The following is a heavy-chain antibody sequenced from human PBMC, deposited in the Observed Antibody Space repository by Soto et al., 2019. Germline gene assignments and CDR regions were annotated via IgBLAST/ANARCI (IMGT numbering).Heavy chain of an antibody. CDR2: IIPIPGTA. V-gene: IGHV1-69*01. CDR1: GGTFGSYA. D-gene: IGHD2-2*01. CDR3: ARSQGSSTSLEIYYYYYYGMDV. Sequence: QVQLVQSGAEVKKPGSSVKVSCKASGGTFGSYAISWVRQAPGQGLEWRGGIIPIPGTANYAKKFQGRVMIAADESTSTAYMELSSLRSEDTAVYYCARSQGSSTSLEIYYYYYYGMDVWGQGTTVTVSS. J-gene: IGHJ6*02.